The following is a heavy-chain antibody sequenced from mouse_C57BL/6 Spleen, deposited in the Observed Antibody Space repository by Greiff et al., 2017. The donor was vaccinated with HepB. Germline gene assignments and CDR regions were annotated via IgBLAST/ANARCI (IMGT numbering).Heavy chain of an antibody. CDR1: GFTSSSYG. Sequence: EVNLVESGGDLVKPGGSLKLSCAASGFTSSSYGMSWVRQTPDKRLEWVATISSGGSYTYYPDSVKGRFTISRDNAKNTLYLQMSSLKSEDTAMYYCARHTLYYGSSYGFAYWGQGTLVTVSA. CDR3: ARHTLYYGSSYGFAY. J-gene: IGHJ3*01. V-gene: IGHV5-6*01. D-gene: IGHD1-1*01. CDR2: ISSGGSYT.